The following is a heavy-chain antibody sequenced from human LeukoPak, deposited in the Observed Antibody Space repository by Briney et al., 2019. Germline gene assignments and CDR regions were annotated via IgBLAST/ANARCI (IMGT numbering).Heavy chain of an antibody. J-gene: IGHJ6*02. CDR2: ISSSGSTI. V-gene: IGHV3-11*01. CDR1: GFTFDDYA. CDR3: ARVSGSLLDV. D-gene: IGHD3-10*01. Sequence: GGSLRLSCAASGFTFDDYAMHWVRQAPGKGLEWVSYISSSGSTIYYADSVKGRFTISRDNAKNSLYLQMNSLRAEDTAVYYCARVSGSLLDVWGQGTTVTVSS.